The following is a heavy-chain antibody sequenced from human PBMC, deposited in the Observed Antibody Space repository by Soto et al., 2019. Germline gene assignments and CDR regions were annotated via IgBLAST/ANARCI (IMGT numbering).Heavy chain of an antibody. CDR1: GGSISSGGYY. V-gene: IGHV4-31*03. J-gene: IGHJ5*02. Sequence: PSETLSLTCTVSGGSISSGGYYWSWIRQHPGKGLEWIGYIYYSGSTYYNPSLKSRVTISVDTSKNQFSLKLSSVTAADTAVYYCARHRRQQLASPTYWFDPWGQGTLVTVSS. D-gene: IGHD6-13*01. CDR2: IYYSGST. CDR3: ARHRRQQLASPTYWFDP.